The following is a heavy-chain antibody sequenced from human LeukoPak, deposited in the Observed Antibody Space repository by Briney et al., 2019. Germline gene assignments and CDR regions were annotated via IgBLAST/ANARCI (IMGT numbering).Heavy chain of an antibody. CDR1: GFPFSSCC. Sequence: GALILSCAASGFPFSSCCMNWVRQAPGEGLEWDSYVLHSSSNIYYAHSVNGRFISSRDNAKNSLYLQLNCLRAADTAVYFCVRDFWVCGRGLTEDYWGQGTLVTVSS. D-gene: IGHD3-3*01. CDR3: VRDFWVCGRGLTEDY. CDR2: VLHSSSNI. V-gene: IGHV3-48*01. J-gene: IGHJ4*02.